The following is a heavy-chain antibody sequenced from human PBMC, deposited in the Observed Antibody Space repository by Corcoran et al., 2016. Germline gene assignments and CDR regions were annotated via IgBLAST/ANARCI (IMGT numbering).Heavy chain of an antibody. J-gene: IGHJ6*02. CDR3: AKDRFTRVRGVIGVGGYYGMDV. CDR1: GFTFSSYG. CDR2: ISYDGSNK. V-gene: IGHV3-30*18. D-gene: IGHD3-10*01. Sequence: QVQLVESGGGVVQPGRSLRLSCAASGFTFSSYGMHWVRQAPGKGLEWVAVISYDGSNKYYADSVKGRFTISRDNSKNTLYLQMNSLRAEDTAVYYCAKDRFTRVRGVIGVGGYYGMDVWGQGTTVTVSS.